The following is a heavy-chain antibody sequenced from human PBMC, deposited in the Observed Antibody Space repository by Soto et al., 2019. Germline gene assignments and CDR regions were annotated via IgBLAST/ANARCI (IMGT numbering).Heavy chain of an antibody. V-gene: IGHV3-66*01. CDR3: ARAGGGLDY. CDR1: GFTVSNYH. J-gene: IGHJ4*02. CDR2: VYADGAT. D-gene: IGHD3-10*01. Sequence: EVQLVESGGGLVQPGESLRLSCAASGFTVSNYHMTWVRQAPGKGLEWVSAVYADGATSHADSVKDRFTVSRDNSRNTLNLQRGGRRAEDTAVYYWARAGGGLDYWGQGTLVTVSS.